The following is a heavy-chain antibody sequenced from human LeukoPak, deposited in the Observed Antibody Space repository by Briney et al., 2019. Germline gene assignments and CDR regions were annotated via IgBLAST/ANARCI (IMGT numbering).Heavy chain of an antibody. J-gene: IGHJ3*02. D-gene: IGHD3-10*01. CDR1: GGSISSYY. Sequence: SETLSLTCTVSGGSISSYYWSWIRQPPGKGLEWIGYIYYSGSTNYNPSLKGRVTISVDTSKNQFSLKLSPVTAADTAVYYCARDYRITMVRGVIITHAFDIWGQGTMVTVSS. CDR2: IYYSGST. CDR3: ARDYRITMVRGVIITHAFDI. V-gene: IGHV4-59*01.